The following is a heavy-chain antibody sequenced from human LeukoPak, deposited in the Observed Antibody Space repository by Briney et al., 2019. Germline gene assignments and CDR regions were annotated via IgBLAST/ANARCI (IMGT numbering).Heavy chain of an antibody. CDR2: ISSGGAGT. V-gene: IGHV3-23*01. J-gene: IGHJ4*02. Sequence: GGSLRLSCAASGFTFSSYAISWVRQAPGKGLEWVSAISSGGAGTYYADSVTGRFTISRDNSKNTLNLQMNSLRAEDTAVYYCAKAIAPTGKPVFDYRGQGTLVTVSS. CDR1: GFTFSSYA. D-gene: IGHD6-13*01. CDR3: AKAIAPTGKPVFDY.